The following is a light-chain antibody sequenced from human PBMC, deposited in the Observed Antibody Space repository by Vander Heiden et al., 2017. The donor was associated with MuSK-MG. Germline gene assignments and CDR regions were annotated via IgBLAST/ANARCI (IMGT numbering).Light chain of an antibody. CDR3: QQDGSSLRT. CDR2: GAS. J-gene: IGKJ1*01. Sequence: ELVLTQSPGTLSLSPGERATLSCRASQSVSSSYLAWYQQKPGQAPRLLIYGASSRATGIPDRFSGSGSGTDFTLTISRLEPEDFAVYYCQQDGSSLRTFGQGTKVEIK. CDR1: QSVSSSY. V-gene: IGKV3-20*01.